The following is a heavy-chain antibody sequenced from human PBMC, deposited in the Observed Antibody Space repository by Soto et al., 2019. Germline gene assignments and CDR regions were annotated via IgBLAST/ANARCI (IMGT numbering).Heavy chain of an antibody. Sequence: QVHLVQSGAEVKKPGSSVKVSCKTSGGTFSSYTITWVRQAPGQGLEWMGRIIPMFGITNYAQKFQGRVTITAAKPPSTAYMQLSRPLSWDTAEYYCARDRRGDPCESYGMDGCGKGATVTFYS. CDR1: GGTFSSYT. CDR3: ARDRRGDPCESYGMDG. D-gene: IGHD3-10*01. J-gene: IGHJ6*04. V-gene: IGHV1-69*02. CDR2: IIPMFGIT.